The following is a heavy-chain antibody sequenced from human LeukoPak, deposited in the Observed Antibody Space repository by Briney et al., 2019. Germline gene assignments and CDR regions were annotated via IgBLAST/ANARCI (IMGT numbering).Heavy chain of an antibody. CDR2: IKQDGSEK. Sequence: GGSLRLSCAASGITFRRHWMSWVRQAPGKGLEWVANIKQDGSEKYYVDSVKGRFTISRDNAKNSLYLQMNSLRAEDTAVYYCAKSTPESSSWYLYYFDYWGQGTLVTVSS. CDR1: GITFRRHW. J-gene: IGHJ4*02. CDR3: AKSTPESSSWYLYYFDY. D-gene: IGHD6-13*01. V-gene: IGHV3-7*01.